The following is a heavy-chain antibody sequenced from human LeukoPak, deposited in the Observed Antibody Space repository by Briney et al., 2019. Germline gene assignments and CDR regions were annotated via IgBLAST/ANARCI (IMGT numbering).Heavy chain of an antibody. CDR1: GYTFTGYY. V-gene: IGHV1-2*02. Sequence: ASVKVSCKASGYTFTGYYMHWVRQAPGQGLEWMGWINPNSGGTIYAQKFQGRVTMTRDTSIGTAYMELSRLRSDDTAVYYCARGGDSSSWYGWFDPWGQGTLVTVSS. CDR2: INPNSGGT. D-gene: IGHD6-13*01. CDR3: ARGGDSSSWYGWFDP. J-gene: IGHJ5*02.